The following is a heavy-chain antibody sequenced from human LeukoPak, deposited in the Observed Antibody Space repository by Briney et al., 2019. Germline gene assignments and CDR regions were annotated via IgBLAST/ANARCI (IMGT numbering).Heavy chain of an antibody. J-gene: IGHJ4*02. D-gene: IGHD6-13*01. V-gene: IGHV1-69*13. Sequence: ASVKVSCKASGGTFSSYAISWVRQAPGQGLEWMGGIIPILGTANYAQKFQGRVTITADESTSTAYMELSSLRSEDTAVYYCASYRGYSSSYFDYWGQGTLVTVSP. CDR3: ASYRGYSSSYFDY. CDR1: GGTFSSYA. CDR2: IIPILGTA.